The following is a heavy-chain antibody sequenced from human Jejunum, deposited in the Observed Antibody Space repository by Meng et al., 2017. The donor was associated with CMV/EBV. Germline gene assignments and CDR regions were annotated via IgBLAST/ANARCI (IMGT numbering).Heavy chain of an antibody. J-gene: IGHJ4*02. CDR2: VSSVSSYT. CDR3: ARDRYCTNGVCYTHFDS. D-gene: IGHD2-8*01. Sequence: GGAGGGLGRLGGALRLSCAASGFTFDDYYMNWIRQAPGKGLEWVSSVSSVSSYTNYADSVKGRFTISRDNAKNSLYLQMNSLRAEDTAVYYCARDRYCTNGVCYTHFDSWGQGTLVTVSS. V-gene: IGHV3-11*06. CDR1: GFTFDDYY.